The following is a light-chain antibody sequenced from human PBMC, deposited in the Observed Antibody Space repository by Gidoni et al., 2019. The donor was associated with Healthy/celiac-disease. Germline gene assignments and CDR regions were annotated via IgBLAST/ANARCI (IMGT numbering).Light chain of an antibody. V-gene: IGKV3-20*01. CDR3: QRYGSSLT. CDR2: GAS. CDR1: QSVSSSY. Sequence: DIVLPPPPGTLSLSPAERATLSCRVSQSVSSSYLAWYQQKPGQAPRLLFYGASSRSTGIPDRCSGSWCGTYFTLTISRLEPEDCAVYYWQRYGSSLTFGPGTKVDIK. J-gene: IGKJ3*01.